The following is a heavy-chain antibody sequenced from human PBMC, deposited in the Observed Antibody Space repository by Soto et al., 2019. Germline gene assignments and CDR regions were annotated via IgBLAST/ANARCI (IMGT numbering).Heavy chain of an antibody. CDR3: GRGDYSGGWYYFDS. D-gene: IGHD6-19*01. J-gene: IGHJ4*02. Sequence: SETLSLTCTVSGGSISSYYWSWIRQPPGKGLEWIGYIYYSGSTNYNPSLKSRVTISVDTSKNQFSLKLRSVTAADTAVYYCGRGDYSGGWYYFDSGGRETLVTVP. CDR1: GGSISSYY. CDR2: IYYSGST. V-gene: IGHV4-59*01.